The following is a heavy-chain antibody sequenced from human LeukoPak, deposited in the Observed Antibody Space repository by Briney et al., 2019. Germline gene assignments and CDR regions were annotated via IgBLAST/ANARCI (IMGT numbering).Heavy chain of an antibody. Sequence: PGGSLRLSCAASGITFSSYAMSWVRQAPGKGLEWVSAIIGSGSSTYYADSVKGRFTISRDNSKNTLYLQMNSLRAEDTALYYCAKLAYSNYGWFDPWGQGTLATVS. V-gene: IGHV3-23*01. J-gene: IGHJ5*02. CDR3: AKLAYSNYGWFDP. CDR1: GITFSSYA. D-gene: IGHD4-11*01. CDR2: IIGSGSST.